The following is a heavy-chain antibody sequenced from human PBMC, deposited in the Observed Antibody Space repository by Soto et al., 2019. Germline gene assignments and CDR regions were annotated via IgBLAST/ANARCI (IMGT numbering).Heavy chain of an antibody. CDR3: ARDRVGYCSGGSCPEDYGMDV. D-gene: IGHD2-15*01. J-gene: IGHJ6*02. V-gene: IGHV4-31*03. Sequence: SETLSLTCTVSGGSISSGGYYWSWIRQHPGKGLEWIGYIYYSGSTYYNPSLKSRVTISVDTSKNQFSLKLSSVTAADTAVYYCARDRVGYCSGGSCPEDYGMDVWGQGTTVTVSS. CDR2: IYYSGST. CDR1: GGSISSGGYY.